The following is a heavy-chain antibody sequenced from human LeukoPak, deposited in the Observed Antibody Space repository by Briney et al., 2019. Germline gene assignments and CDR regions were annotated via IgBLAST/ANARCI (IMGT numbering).Heavy chain of an antibody. V-gene: IGHV4-31*03. CDR1: GDSINSGYH. Sequence: SETLSLTCTVSGDSINSGYHWSWIRQQPGEGLEWIGNIYYNGRTCYKTSLKSRIIISVDMSKNQISLQLSSVTAADTAVYYCARDLRGSPMDVWGKGTPVAVSS. CDR2: IYYNGRT. J-gene: IGHJ6*03. D-gene: IGHD1-26*01. CDR3: ARDLRGSPMDV.